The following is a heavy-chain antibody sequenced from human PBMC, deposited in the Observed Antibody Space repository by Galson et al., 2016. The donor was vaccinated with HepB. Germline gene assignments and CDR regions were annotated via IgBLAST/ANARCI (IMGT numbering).Heavy chain of an antibody. CDR2: IRGSGGRT. CDR3: AKDGYFASGSALYGMDV. J-gene: IGHJ6*02. D-gene: IGHD3-10*01. Sequence: FLRLSCAASGFRFSSYAVSWVRPAPGKGLEWVSGIRGSGGRTYYADYVKGRFTISRDNSKNTVYLQMNSLRVEDTALYYCAKDGYFASGSALYGMDVWGQGTTVTVSS. CDR1: GFRFSSYA. V-gene: IGHV3-23*01.